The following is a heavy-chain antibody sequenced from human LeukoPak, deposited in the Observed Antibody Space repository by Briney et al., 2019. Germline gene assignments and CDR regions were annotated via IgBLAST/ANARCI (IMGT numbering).Heavy chain of an antibody. CDR1: GFTFSNYW. D-gene: IGHD3-16*01. Sequence: PGGSLRLSCAASGFTFSNYWLHWVRQAPGKGLVWVSRINSDGSSTSYADGVKGRFTISRDNAKNTVYLQMNSLRAEDTAVYYCTRGGPFGDYWGQGTLVTVSS. V-gene: IGHV3-74*01. J-gene: IGHJ4*02. CDR3: TRGGPFGDY. CDR2: INSDGSST.